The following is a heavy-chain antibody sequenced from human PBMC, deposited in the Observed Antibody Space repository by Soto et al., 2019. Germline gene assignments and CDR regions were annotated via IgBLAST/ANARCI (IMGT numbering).Heavy chain of an antibody. Sequence: EVQLVESGGGLVKPGGSLRLSCAASGFTFSSYSMNWVRQAPGKGLEWVSSISSCSSYIYYADSVKGRFTISRDNAKNSLYLQMNSLRAEDTAVYYCARGSSGSYVGRGGDAFDIWGQGTMVTVSS. J-gene: IGHJ3*02. CDR1: GFTFSSYS. CDR3: ARGSSGSYVGRGGDAFDI. D-gene: IGHD1-26*01. V-gene: IGHV3-21*01. CDR2: ISSCSSYI.